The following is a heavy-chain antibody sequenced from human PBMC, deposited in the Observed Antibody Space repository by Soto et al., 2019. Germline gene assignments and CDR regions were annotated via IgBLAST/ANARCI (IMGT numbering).Heavy chain of an antibody. D-gene: IGHD3-22*01. CDR1: GGSFSGYY. J-gene: IGHJ4*02. CDR2: INHSGST. Sequence: SETLSLTCAVYGGSFSGYYWSWIRQPPGKGLEWIGEINHSGSTNYNPSLKSRVTISVDTSKNQLSLKLSSVTAADTAVYYCARGGPSSGYYYFDYWRQGTLVTVSS. CDR3: ARGGPSSGYYYFDY. V-gene: IGHV4-34*01.